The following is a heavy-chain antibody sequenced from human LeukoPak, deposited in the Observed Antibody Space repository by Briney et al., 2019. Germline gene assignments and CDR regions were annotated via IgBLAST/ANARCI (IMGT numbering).Heavy chain of an antibody. CDR2: ISSDGSST. J-gene: IGHJ6*02. CDR1: GFTFSNYW. CDR3: AREDYYYGMDV. Sequence: GGSLRLSCAASGFTFSNYWMHWVRQAPGKGLVWVSRISSDGSSTSYADSVKGRFTISSDNAENTLYLQMNSLRAEDTAVYYCAREDYYYGMDVWGQGTTVTVSS. V-gene: IGHV3-74*01.